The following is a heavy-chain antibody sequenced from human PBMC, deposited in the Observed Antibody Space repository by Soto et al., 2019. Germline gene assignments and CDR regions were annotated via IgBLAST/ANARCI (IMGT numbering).Heavy chain of an antibody. Sequence: QLQLQESGPGLVKPSETLSLTCTVSGGSISSSSYYWGWIRQPPGKGLEWIGSIYYSGSTYYNPSLKSRVTISVDTSKSQCSMKLSSVTAADTAVYYCARHTPAISISDHWRQGTLVTVSS. CDR2: IYYSGST. V-gene: IGHV4-39*01. CDR3: ARHTPAISISDH. D-gene: IGHD2-15*01. CDR1: GGSISSSSYY. J-gene: IGHJ4*02.